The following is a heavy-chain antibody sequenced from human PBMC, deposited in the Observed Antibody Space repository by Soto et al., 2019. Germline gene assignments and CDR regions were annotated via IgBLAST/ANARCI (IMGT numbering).Heavy chain of an antibody. CDR3: ATPSFLNYYDRSGYYYYFDY. V-gene: IGHV1-69*13. CDR1: GGTFSSYA. Sequence: PSVKVSCKASGGTFSSYAISWVRQAPGQGLEWMGGIIPIFGTANYAQKFQGRVTITADESTSTAYMELSSLRSEDTAVYYCATPSFLNYYDRSGYYYYFDYWGQGTLVTVSS. D-gene: IGHD3-22*01. CDR2: IIPIFGTA. J-gene: IGHJ4*02.